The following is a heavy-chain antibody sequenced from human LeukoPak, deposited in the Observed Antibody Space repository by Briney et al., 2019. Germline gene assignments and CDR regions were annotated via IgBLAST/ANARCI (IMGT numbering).Heavy chain of an antibody. D-gene: IGHD4-17*01. J-gene: IGHJ4*02. CDR2: ISYDGSNK. Sequence: GGSLRLSCAASGFTFSSYAMHWVRQAPGKGLEWVAVISYDGSNKYYADSVKGRFTISRDNSKNTLYLQMNSLRAEDTAVYYRARDGTDYGGDYWGQGTLVTVSS. CDR3: ARDGTDYGGDY. CDR1: GFTFSSYA. V-gene: IGHV3-30*04.